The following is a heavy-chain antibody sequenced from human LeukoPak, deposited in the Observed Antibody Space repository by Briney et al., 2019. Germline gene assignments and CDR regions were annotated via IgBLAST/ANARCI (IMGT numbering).Heavy chain of an antibody. CDR1: GGSISSGDYY. J-gene: IGHJ4*02. V-gene: IGHV4-39*01. CDR2: IYYSGST. Sequence: SETLSLTCTVPGGSISSGDYYWSWIRQPPGKGLEWIGSIYYSGSTYYNPSLKSRVTISVDTSKNQFSLQLTSVTAADTAVYYCARQSTGPLGDYWGQGTLVTVSS. D-gene: IGHD1-1*01. CDR3: ARQSTGPLGDY.